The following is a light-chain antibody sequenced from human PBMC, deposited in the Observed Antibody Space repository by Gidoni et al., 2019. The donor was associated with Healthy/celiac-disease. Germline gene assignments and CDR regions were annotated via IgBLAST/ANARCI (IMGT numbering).Light chain of an antibody. J-gene: IGLJ2*01. Sequence: SSAPTQPPAASVAPGKTARITCGGSNIGSKSGRWYQQKPGQAPVLVVYDDSDRPSGIPERFSGSNSGNTATLTISRVEAGDEADYYCQVWDSSSDRVVFGGGTKLTVL. CDR3: QVWDSSSDRVV. V-gene: IGLV3-21*03. CDR2: DDS. CDR1: NIGSKS.